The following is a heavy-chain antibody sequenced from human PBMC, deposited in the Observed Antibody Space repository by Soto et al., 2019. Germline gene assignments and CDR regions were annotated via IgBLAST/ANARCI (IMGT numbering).Heavy chain of an antibody. CDR2: ISRDGRNT. Sequence: EVQLVESGGKWVQPGGSLRFSCSASGFTFSSYPLHWVRQAPGKGLEYVSTISRDGRNTYFADSVKGRFTISRDNSENRLYPHMSSLRVEDTAVYYCAKGGDYGDYGIYMDVWGKGTTVTVSS. V-gene: IGHV3-64D*06. J-gene: IGHJ6*03. CDR3: AKGGDYGDYGIYMDV. CDR1: GFTFSSYP. D-gene: IGHD4-17*01.